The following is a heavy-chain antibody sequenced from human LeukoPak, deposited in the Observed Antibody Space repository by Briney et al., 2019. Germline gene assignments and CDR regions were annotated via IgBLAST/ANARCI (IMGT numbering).Heavy chain of an antibody. CDR3: ARDSSGVDY. D-gene: IGHD6-19*01. J-gene: IGHJ4*02. Sequence: AGGSLRLSCAASGFTFSSYWMHWVRQAPGKGLVWVSRISRDGSATTYADSVKGRFTISRDNSKNTLYLQMNSLRAEDTAVYYCARDSSGVDYWGQGTLVTVSS. V-gene: IGHV3-74*01. CDR1: GFTFSSYW. CDR2: ISRDGSAT.